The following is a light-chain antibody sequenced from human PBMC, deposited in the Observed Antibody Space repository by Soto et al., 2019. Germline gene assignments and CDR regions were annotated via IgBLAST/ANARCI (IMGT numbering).Light chain of an antibody. CDR1: QGIRSA. CDR2: AAS. CDR3: VQDYNYPIT. Sequence: IQMTQSPSSLSASVGDRVTLTCRASQGIRSALAWYRQKPGQAPKVVIYAASILQSGVPPRFSGSGSGADFTLTISSLQPEDFATYYCVQDYNYPITFGQGTRLDIK. J-gene: IGKJ5*01. V-gene: IGKV1-6*01.